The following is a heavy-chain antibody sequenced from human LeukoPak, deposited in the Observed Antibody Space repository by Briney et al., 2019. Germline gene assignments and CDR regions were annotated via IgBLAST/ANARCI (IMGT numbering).Heavy chain of an antibody. CDR1: GYTFTSYA. J-gene: IGHJ4*02. D-gene: IGHD3-10*01. Sequence: ASVKVSCKASGYTFTSYAMHWVRQAPGQRLEWMGWINAGNGNTKYSQKFQGRVTITRDTSASTAYMELSSLRSEDTAVYYCARDRSMVRGVIPDYWGQGTLVTVSS. V-gene: IGHV1-3*01. CDR3: ARDRSMVRGVIPDY. CDR2: INAGNGNT.